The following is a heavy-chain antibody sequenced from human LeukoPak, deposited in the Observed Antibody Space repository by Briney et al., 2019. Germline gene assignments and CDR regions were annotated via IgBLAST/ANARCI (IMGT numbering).Heavy chain of an antibody. CDR2: IYSGTST. CDR1: GFAVSSNY. D-gene: IGHD1-7*01. Sequence: GGSLRLSCAASGFAVSSNYMSWVRQAPGKGLEWVSVIYSGTSTYYADSVKGRFTISRDNSKNTLYLQMNSLRAEDTAVYYCARGNWNYPFDYWGQGTLVTVSS. J-gene: IGHJ4*02. CDR3: ARGNWNYPFDY. V-gene: IGHV3-53*01.